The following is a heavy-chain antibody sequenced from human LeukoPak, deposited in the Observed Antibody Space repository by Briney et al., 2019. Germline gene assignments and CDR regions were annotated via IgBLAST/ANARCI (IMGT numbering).Heavy chain of an antibody. CDR3: AKDRRGNAPRGAFDI. V-gene: IGHV3-7*03. Sequence: GGSLRLSCAASGFTFSNYWMAWVRQAPGKGPEWVANINLDGSQKYYVDSVKGRFTISRDNSKNTLYLQMNGLRAEDTAVYYCAKDRRGNAPRGAFDIWGQGTMVTVSS. CDR2: INLDGSQK. D-gene: IGHD1-1*01. J-gene: IGHJ3*02. CDR1: GFTFSNYW.